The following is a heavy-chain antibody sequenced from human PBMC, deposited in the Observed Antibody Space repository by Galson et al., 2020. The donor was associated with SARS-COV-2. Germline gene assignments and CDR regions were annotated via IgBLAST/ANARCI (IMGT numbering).Heavy chain of an antibody. CDR1: GFTFSSYA. CDR2: ISGSGGST. Sequence: GGSLRLSCAASGFTFSSYAMSWVRQAPGKGLEWVSAISGSGGSTYYADSVKGRFTISRDNSKNTLYLQMNSLRAEDTAVYYCAKDMRPYRAAAGFDYWGQGTLVTVSS. D-gene: IGHD6-13*01. V-gene: IGHV3-23*01. J-gene: IGHJ4*02. CDR3: AKDMRPYRAAAGFDY.